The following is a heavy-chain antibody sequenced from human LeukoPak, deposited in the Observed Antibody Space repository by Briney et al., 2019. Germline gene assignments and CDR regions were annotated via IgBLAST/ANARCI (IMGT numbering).Heavy chain of an antibody. J-gene: IGHJ4*02. CDR3: ARDEVAGVYYFDY. CDR2: INPSGGSP. Sequence: ASVKVSCKASGYTFTSHYIHWVRQAPGQGLEWMGVINPSGGSPNYAQKFQGRLIMTGDTSTGTVYMELCSLRSEDTALYYCARDEVAGVYYFDYWGQGTLVTVSS. CDR1: GYTFTSHY. D-gene: IGHD6-13*01. V-gene: IGHV1-46*01.